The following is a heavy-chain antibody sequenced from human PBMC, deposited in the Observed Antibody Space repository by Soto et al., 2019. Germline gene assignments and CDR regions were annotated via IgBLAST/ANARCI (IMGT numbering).Heavy chain of an antibody. CDR2: ISYDGSNK. V-gene: IGHV3-30*18. Sequence: QVQLVESGGGVVQPGRSLRLSCAASGFTFSSYGMHWVRQAPGKGLEWVAVISYDGSNKYYADSVKGRFTISRDNSKNSLYLQMNSLRAEDTAVYYCAKADIQLWLPSGYYYYGTDVWGQGTTVTVSS. J-gene: IGHJ6*02. CDR3: AKADIQLWLPSGYYYYGTDV. D-gene: IGHD5-18*01. CDR1: GFTFSSYG.